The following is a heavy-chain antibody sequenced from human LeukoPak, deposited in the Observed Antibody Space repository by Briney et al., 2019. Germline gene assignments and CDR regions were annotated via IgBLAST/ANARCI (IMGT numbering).Heavy chain of an antibody. V-gene: IGHV3-23*01. CDR2: TSGSGGST. J-gene: IGHJ4*02. CDR3: AKDVAGWGLPHFDY. D-gene: IGHD1-26*01. CDR1: GFTFSSYA. Sequence: GGSLRLSCAASGFTFSSYAMSWVRQAPGKGLEWVSATSGSGGSTYYADSVKGRFTISRDNSKNTLYLQMNSLRAEDTAVYYCAKDVAGWGLPHFDYWGQGTLVTVSS.